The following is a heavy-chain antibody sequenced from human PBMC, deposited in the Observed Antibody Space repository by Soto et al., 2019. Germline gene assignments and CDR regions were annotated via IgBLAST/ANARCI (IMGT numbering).Heavy chain of an antibody. CDR3: ARDPKSYYDSSGYLIAY. J-gene: IGHJ4*02. Sequence: GVSLRLSCAASGFTFSSYGMHWVRQAPGKGLEWVAVIWYDGSNKYYADSVKGRFTISRDNSKNTLYLQMNSLRAEDTAVYYCARDPKSYYDSSGYLIAYWGQGTLVNVSS. CDR1: GFTFSSYG. CDR2: IWYDGSNK. D-gene: IGHD3-22*01. V-gene: IGHV3-33*01.